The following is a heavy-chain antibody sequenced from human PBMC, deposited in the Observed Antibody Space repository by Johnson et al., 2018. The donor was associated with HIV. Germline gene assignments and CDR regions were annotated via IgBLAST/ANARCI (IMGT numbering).Heavy chain of an antibody. Sequence: VQLVESGGGLVQPGGSLSLSCAPSGSTFGSNSLSWFRQAPGKGLEWVSVILSGGATFYADSGKGRFTISRDNSGNTLYLKMDSLRVEDTAMYYCASTRLGAFDIWGQGTMVTVYS. J-gene: IGHJ3*02. CDR3: ASTRLGAFDI. CDR2: ILSGGAT. V-gene: IGHV3-66*01. D-gene: IGHD6-6*01. CDR1: GSTFGSNS.